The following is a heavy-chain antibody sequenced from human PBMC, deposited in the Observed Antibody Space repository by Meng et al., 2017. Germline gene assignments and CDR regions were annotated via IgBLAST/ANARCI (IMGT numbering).Heavy chain of an antibody. D-gene: IGHD2/OR15-2a*01. J-gene: IGHJ6*02. V-gene: IGHV3-9*03. Sequence: GGSLRLSCAASGFTFDDYAMHWVRQAPGKGLEWVSGISWNSGSIGYADSVKGRFTISRDNAKNSLYLQMNSLRAEDMAVYYCAKSLSRHYYYYGMDVWGQGTTVTVSS. CDR2: ISWNSGSI. CDR3: AKSLSRHYYYYGMDV. CDR1: GFTFDDYA.